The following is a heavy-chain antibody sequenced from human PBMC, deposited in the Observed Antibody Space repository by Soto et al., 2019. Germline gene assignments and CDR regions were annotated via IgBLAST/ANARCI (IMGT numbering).Heavy chain of an antibody. CDR3: ARDQGFMARGYYYGMDV. CDR1: GYTFTGYY. D-gene: IGHD3-10*01. V-gene: IGHV1-2*04. CDR2: INPNSGGT. J-gene: IGHJ6*02. Sequence: GASVKVSCKASGYTFTGYYMHWVRQAPGQGLEWMGWINPNSGGTNYAQKFQGWVTMTRDTSISTAYMELSRLRSDDTAVYYCARDQGFMARGYYYGMDVWGQGTTVTVSS.